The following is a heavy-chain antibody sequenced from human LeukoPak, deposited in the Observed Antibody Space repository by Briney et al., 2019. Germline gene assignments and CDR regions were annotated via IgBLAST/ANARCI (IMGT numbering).Heavy chain of an antibody. CDR3: ARLLSPVGWLSSYYYMDV. CDR1: GGSISSYY. D-gene: IGHD3-3*01. V-gene: IGHV4-59*01. Sequence: KTSETLSLTCTVSGGSISSYYWSWIRQPPGKGLEWIGYIYYRGSTNYNPSLKSRVTISVDTSKNQFPLKLSSVTAADTAVYYCARLLSPVGWLSSYYYMDVWGKGTTVTISS. CDR2: IYYRGST. J-gene: IGHJ6*03.